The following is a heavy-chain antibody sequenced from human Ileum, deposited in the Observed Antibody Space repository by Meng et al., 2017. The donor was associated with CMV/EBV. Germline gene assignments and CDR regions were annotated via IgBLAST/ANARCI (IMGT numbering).Heavy chain of an antibody. V-gene: IGHV6-1*01. D-gene: IGHD6-19*01. Sequence: SQTLSLTCAISGDSVSSGAAAWNWIRQSPSRGPEWLGRTYYRTKWYSDYAVSVKSRITIGSDTSKNQVSLQLNSVIPEDTAVYYCTRVSAGYSSGWSGWFFEDWGQGTLVTVSS. CDR2: TYYRTKWYS. CDR3: TRVSAGYSSGWSGWFFED. J-gene: IGHJ4*02. CDR1: GDSVSSGAAA.